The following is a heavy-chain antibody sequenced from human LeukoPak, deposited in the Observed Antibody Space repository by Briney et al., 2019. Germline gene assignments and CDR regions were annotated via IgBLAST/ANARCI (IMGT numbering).Heavy chain of an antibody. CDR3: AKTPYGDYAGGYFDY. V-gene: IGHV3-23*01. J-gene: IGHJ4*02. Sequence: QPGGTLRLSCAASGFTFSSYGMSWVRQAPGKGLELVSAISGSGGSTYYADSVKGRFTISRDNSKNTLYLPMNSLRAEDTAVYYCAKTPYGDYAGGYFDYWGQGTLVTVSS. D-gene: IGHD4-17*01. CDR1: GFTFSSYG. CDR2: ISGSGGST.